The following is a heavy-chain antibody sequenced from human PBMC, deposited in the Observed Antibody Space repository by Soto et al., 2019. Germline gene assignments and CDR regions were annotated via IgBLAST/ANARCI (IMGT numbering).Heavy chain of an antibody. Sequence: PSETLSLTCTVSGGSISNYYWTWIRQPAGKGLEWIGRIYTSGTTNYNPSLKSRVTMSVDTSKNHFSLKLSSVTAADTALYYCARQTTYSSSWYDYWGHGTLVTVSS. D-gene: IGHD6-13*01. V-gene: IGHV4-4*07. J-gene: IGHJ5*01. CDR1: GGSISNYY. CDR2: IYTSGTT. CDR3: ARQTTYSSSWYDY.